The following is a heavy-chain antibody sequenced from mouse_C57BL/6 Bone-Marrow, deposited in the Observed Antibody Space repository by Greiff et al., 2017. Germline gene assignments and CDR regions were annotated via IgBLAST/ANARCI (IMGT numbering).Heavy chain of an antibody. CDR1: GFTFSSYA. Sequence: EVQLVESGGGLVKPGGSLKLSCAASGFTFSSYAMSWVRQTPEKRLEWVATISDGGSYTYFPDNVKGRFTISRDNAKNNLYLQMSHLKSEDTAMYYCARPGGSSPYYYAMDCWGQGTSVTGSS. J-gene: IGHJ4*01. D-gene: IGHD1-1*01. V-gene: IGHV5-4*01. CDR2: ISDGGSYT. CDR3: ARPGGSSPYYYAMDC.